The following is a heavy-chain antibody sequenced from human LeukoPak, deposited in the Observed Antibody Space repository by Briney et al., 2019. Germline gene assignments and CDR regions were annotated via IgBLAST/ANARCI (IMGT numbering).Heavy chain of an antibody. J-gene: IGHJ3*02. V-gene: IGHV4-34*01. CDR2: INHSGST. Sequence: SETLSLTCAVYGGSFSGYYWSWIRQPPGKGLEWIGEINHSGSTNYNPSLKSRVTISVDTSKNHFSLTLNAVTAADTAVYYCASYSGIYSAFEIWSQGTLVTVSS. CDR3: ASYSGIYSAFEI. CDR1: GGSFSGYY. D-gene: IGHD1-26*01.